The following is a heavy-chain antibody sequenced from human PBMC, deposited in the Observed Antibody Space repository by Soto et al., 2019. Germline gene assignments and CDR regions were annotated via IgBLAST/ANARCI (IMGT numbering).Heavy chain of an antibody. CDR1: GVTVNINY. CDR2: IYSGGST. V-gene: IGHV3-66*01. CDR3: ARLGYSGYDFGY. J-gene: IGHJ4*02. Sequence: QPGCSIELASASSGVTVNINYMTGVRQTPGKGLEWVSVIYSGGSTYYADSVKGRFTISRDNSKNTLYLQMNSLRAEDTGVYYCARLGYSGYDFGYWGQGTLVTVSS. D-gene: IGHD5-12*01.